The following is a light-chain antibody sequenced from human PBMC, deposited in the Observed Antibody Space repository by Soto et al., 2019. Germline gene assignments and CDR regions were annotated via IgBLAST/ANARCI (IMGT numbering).Light chain of an antibody. CDR1: QSVSIY. J-gene: IGKJ1*01. V-gene: IGKV3-11*01. Sequence: IVLTQSPATLSLSPGERATLSCRASQSVSIYLAWYQQKPGQAPRLLIYDSSNRATGIPARFSGSGSGTDLTLTISSREPEDSAVYYCQQRSTWPWTVGQGTKVEIK. CDR2: DSS. CDR3: QQRSTWPWT.